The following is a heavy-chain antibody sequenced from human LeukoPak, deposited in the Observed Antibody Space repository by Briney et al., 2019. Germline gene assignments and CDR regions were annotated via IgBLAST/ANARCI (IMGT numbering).Heavy chain of an antibody. V-gene: IGHV3-9*01. D-gene: IGHD2-2*01. CDR3: AKDLAVVPAAMVY. CDR1: GFTFDDYA. J-gene: IGHJ4*02. Sequence: SLRLSCAASGFTFDDYAMHWVRQAPGKGLEWVSGISWNSGSIGYADSVKGRFTISRDNAKNSLYLQMNSLRAEDTALYYCAKDLAVVPAAMVYWGQGTLVTVSS. CDR2: ISWNSGSI.